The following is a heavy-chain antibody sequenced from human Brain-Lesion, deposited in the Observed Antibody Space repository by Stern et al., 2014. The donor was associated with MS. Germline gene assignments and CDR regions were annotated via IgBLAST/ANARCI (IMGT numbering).Heavy chain of an antibody. CDR1: GGSISSSSYY. CDR2: IYYSGFT. Sequence: QVQLQESGPGLVKPSETLSLTCTVSGGSISSSSYYWAWIRQPPGKGLEWIGNIYYSGFTYYNPSLKSRVTISVDTSKNQFSLKLSSVTAADTAVYYCARHDSVPRPSQLYSARDRGPCYFDYWGQGTLVTVSS. D-gene: IGHD1-26*01. J-gene: IGHJ4*02. CDR3: ARHDSVPRPSQLYSARDRGPCYFDY. V-gene: IGHV4-39*01.